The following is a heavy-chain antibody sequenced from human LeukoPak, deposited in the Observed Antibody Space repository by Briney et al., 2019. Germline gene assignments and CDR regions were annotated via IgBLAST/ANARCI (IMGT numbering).Heavy chain of an antibody. CDR3: AGGQTLDWLSNYFDS. CDR1: GASISSSLYY. J-gene: IGHJ4*02. D-gene: IGHD3-3*01. CDR2: IYYGANT. Sequence: SETLSLTCTVSGASISSSLYYWGWVRQPPGKGLEWVGSIYYGANTYYNPSLKSRLTISVDTPRNQVSLKLRSATAADTALYFCAGGQTLDWLSNYFDSWGQGSLVIVSS. V-gene: IGHV4-39*01.